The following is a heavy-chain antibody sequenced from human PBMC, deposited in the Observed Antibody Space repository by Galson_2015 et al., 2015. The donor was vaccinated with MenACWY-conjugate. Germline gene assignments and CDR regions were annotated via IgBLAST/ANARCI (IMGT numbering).Heavy chain of an antibody. CDR1: GFTFSKYA. J-gene: IGHJ4*02. CDR2: IWFDGSQT. V-gene: IGHV3-33*01. D-gene: IGHD1-26*01. Sequence: SLRLSCAASGFTFSKYAMHWVRQAPGKSLEWVAIIWFDGSQTYYADSVRGRFTISRDNSKNTAYLQMHSLRVEDTAMYHCFAINSGTDFWGQGTLVTVSS. CDR3: FAINSGTDF.